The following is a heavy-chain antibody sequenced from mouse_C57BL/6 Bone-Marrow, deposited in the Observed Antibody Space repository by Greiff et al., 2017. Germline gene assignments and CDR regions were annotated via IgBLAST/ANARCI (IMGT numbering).Heavy chain of an antibody. D-gene: IGHD1-1*01. J-gene: IGHJ4*01. V-gene: IGHV1-81*01. CDR3: ARLYYGRRGALDY. CDR1: GYTFSSYG. CDR2: IYPRSGNT. Sequence: VKLMESGAELARPGASVKLSCKASGYTFSSYGISWVKQRTGQGLEWIGEIYPRSGNTSYNEKFKGKAPLTADKSSSTAYMELRSLTSEDSAVYVCARLYYGRRGALDYWGQGISVT.